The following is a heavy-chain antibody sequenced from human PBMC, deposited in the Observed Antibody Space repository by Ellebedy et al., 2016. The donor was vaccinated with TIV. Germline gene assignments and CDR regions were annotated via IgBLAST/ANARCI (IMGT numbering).Heavy chain of an antibody. CDR3: ARLRGEVGAFDI. V-gene: IGHV5-51*01. J-gene: IGHJ3*02. Sequence: PGGSLRLSCQTSGYSFATYWIAWVRQMPGKGLEWMGMMYPGDSNTRYRPSFQGQVTISTDRSISTAYLQWNSLKASDTAMYYCARLRGEVGAFDIWGQGTMVTVSP. D-gene: IGHD1-26*01. CDR1: GYSFATYW. CDR2: MYPGDSNT.